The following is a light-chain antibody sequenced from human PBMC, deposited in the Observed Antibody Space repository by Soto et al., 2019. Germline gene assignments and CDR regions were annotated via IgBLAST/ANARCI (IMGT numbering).Light chain of an antibody. CDR2: EDI. J-gene: IGLJ1*01. V-gene: IGLV2-23*01. CDR1: SSDVGSFSL. Sequence: TSSDVGSFSLLSWYQHHPGKAPKLIIYEDIKGPSGVSNRFSGSKSGNTASLRISGLQAEDEADYYCYTYAGGSTYLFGTGSKFTVL. CDR3: YTYAGGSTYL.